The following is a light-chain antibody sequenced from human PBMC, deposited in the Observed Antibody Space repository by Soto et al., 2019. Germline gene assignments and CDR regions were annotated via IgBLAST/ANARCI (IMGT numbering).Light chain of an antibody. Sequence: QTVVTQEPSFSVSPGRTVTLTCGLSSGSVSTSNYPTWYQQTPGQAPRTLIYSTNTRSSGVPDRFSGSILGSKAALTITGAQSDDESDYYCVLYLGSAVWVFGGGTKLTVI. J-gene: IGLJ3*02. CDR2: STN. V-gene: IGLV8-61*01. CDR3: VLYLGSAVWV. CDR1: SGSVSTSNY.